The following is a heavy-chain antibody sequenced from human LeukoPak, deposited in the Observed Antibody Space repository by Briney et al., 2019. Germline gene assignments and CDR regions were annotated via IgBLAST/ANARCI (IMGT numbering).Heavy chain of an antibody. Sequence: GGSLRLSCAASGFTFSSYSMNWVRQAPGKGLEWVPSISSSSNYIYYADSVKGRFTISRDNAKNSLYLQMNSLRAEDTAVYYCARGSSSWYDGYAYWGQGTLVTVSS. CDR3: ARGSSSWYDGYAY. CDR2: ISSSSNYI. J-gene: IGHJ4*02. D-gene: IGHD6-13*01. V-gene: IGHV3-21*01. CDR1: GFTFSSYS.